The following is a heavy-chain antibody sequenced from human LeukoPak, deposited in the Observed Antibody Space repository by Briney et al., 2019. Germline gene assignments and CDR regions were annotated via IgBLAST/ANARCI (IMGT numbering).Heavy chain of an antibody. CDR3: AKWSGSRNAFDI. Sequence: GGSLRLSCAASGFTFSSYAMSWVRQAPGKGLEWVSAISGSGDSTYYADSVKGRFTISRDNSKNTLYLQMNSLRAEDTAVYYCAKWSGSRNAFDIWGQATMVTVYS. CDR2: ISGSGDST. D-gene: IGHD2-2*01. CDR1: GFTFSSYA. V-gene: IGHV3-23*01. J-gene: IGHJ3*02.